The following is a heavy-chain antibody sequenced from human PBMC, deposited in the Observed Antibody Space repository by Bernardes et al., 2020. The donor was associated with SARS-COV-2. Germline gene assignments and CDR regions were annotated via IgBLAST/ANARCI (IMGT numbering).Heavy chain of an antibody. Sequence: SEALSLTCTVSGGSISSISYYWGWLLQPPGKGLEWIGSIYYSGITYYNPSLKSRVTISVDTSKNQFSLKLSSVTAADTAGYYCARQPRITIFGVVIDYYYGMDVWGQGTTVTVSS. CDR1: GGSISSISYY. CDR2: IYYSGIT. CDR3: ARQPRITIFGVVIDYYYGMDV. V-gene: IGHV4-39*01. J-gene: IGHJ6*02. D-gene: IGHD3-3*01.